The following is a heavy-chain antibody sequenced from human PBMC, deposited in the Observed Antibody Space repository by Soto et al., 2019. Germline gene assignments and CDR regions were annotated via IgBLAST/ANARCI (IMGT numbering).Heavy chain of an antibody. CDR2: IYHSGST. Sequence: SETLSLTCAVSGGSISSGGYSWSWIRQPPGKGLEWIGYIYHSGSTYYNPSLKSRVTISVDRSKNQFSLKLSSVTAADTAVYYCARHGGGVDTAEYCFDYWGQGTLVTVSS. D-gene: IGHD5-18*01. V-gene: IGHV4-30-2*01. CDR1: GGSISSGGYS. CDR3: ARHGGGVDTAEYCFDY. J-gene: IGHJ4*02.